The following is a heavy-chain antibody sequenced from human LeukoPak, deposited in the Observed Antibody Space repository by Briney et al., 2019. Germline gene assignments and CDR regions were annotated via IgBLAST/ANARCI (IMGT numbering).Heavy chain of an antibody. CDR3: ARVAYYYDSSGYWAAGFDP. J-gene: IGHJ5*02. Sequence: ASVKVSCKASGYTFTSYGISWVRQAPGQGLEWMGWISAYNGNTNYAQKFQGRVTMTRNTSISTAYMELSSLRSEDTAVYYCARVAYYYDSSGYWAAGFDPWGQGTLVTVSS. V-gene: IGHV1-18*01. CDR1: GYTFTSYG. D-gene: IGHD3-22*01. CDR2: ISAYNGNT.